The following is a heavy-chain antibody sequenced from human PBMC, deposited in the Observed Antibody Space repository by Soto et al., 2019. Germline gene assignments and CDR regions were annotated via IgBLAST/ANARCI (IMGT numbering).Heavy chain of an antibody. V-gene: IGHV1-69*13. Sequence: SVKVSCKASGGTFSSYAISWVRQAPGQGLEWMGGIIPIFGTANYAQKFQGRVTITADESTSTAYMELSSLRSEDTAVYYCARDGDGYNQKFDYWGQGTLVTVSS. CDR3: ARDGDGYNQKFDY. D-gene: IGHD5-12*01. J-gene: IGHJ4*02. CDR2: IIPIFGTA. CDR1: GGTFSSYA.